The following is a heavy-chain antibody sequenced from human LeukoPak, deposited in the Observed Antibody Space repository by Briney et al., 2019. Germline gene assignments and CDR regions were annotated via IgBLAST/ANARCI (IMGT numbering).Heavy chain of an antibody. V-gene: IGHV3-13*01. D-gene: IGHD1-1*01. CDR2: IGTASDT. CDR1: GFTFSSFD. J-gene: IGHJ6*03. Sequence: GGSLRLSCAASGFTFSSFDMHWVRQPTGQGLGWASTIGTASDTYYPGSVEGRFTPSRDNAKNSLYLQMNSLTAGDTAVYYCARGPPRGKYYYMDVWGKGTTVTVSS. CDR3: ARGPPRGKYYYMDV.